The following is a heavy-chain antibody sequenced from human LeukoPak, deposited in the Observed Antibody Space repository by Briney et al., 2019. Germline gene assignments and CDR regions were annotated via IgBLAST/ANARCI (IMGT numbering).Heavy chain of an antibody. CDR2: ISAYNGNT. CDR3: ARVAGYYDFWSGYFTPTTFDN. Sequence: GASVKVSCKASGYTFTSCGISWVRQAPGQGLEWMGWISAYNGNTNYAQKLQGRVTMTTDTSTSTAYMELRSLRSDDTAVYYCARVAGYYDFWSGYFTPTTFDNWGQGTLVTVSS. J-gene: IGHJ4*02. D-gene: IGHD3-3*01. CDR1: GYTFTSCG. V-gene: IGHV1-18*01.